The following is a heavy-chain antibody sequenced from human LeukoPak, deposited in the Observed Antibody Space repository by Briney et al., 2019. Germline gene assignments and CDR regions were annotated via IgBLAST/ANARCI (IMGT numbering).Heavy chain of an antibody. V-gene: IGHV1-2*02. CDR2: INPNSGGT. Sequence: ASVKVSCKASGDTFTGDYMHWVRQAPGQGLEWMGWINPNSGGTNYAQKFQGRVTMTRDTSISTAYMELSRLRSDDTAVYYCAKFSRDGYTDFDYWGQGTLVTVSS. D-gene: IGHD5-24*01. CDR3: AKFSRDGYTDFDY. J-gene: IGHJ4*02. CDR1: GDTFTGDY.